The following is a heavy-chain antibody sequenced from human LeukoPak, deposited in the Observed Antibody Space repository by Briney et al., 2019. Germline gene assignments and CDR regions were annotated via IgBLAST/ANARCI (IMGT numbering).Heavy chain of an antibody. CDR2: INPNSGGT. J-gene: IGHJ4*02. Sequence: ASVKVSCKASGYTFTSYGISWVRQAPGQGLEWMGWINPNSGGTNYAQKFQGRVTMTRDTSISTAYMELSRLRSDDTAVYYCARVTAMAADYWGQGTLVTVSS. CDR1: GYTFTSYG. CDR3: ARVTAMAADY. V-gene: IGHV1-2*02. D-gene: IGHD5-18*01.